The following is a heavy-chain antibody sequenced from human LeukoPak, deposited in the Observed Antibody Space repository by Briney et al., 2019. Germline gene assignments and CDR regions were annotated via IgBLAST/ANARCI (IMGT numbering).Heavy chain of an antibody. V-gene: IGHV4-59*01. CDR1: GGSISSYY. CDR3: ARGADSSGYYSIFYFDY. CDR2: IYYSGST. J-gene: IGHJ4*02. Sequence: SETLSLTCTVSGGSISSYYWNWIRQPPGKGLEWIGYIYYSGSTNYNPSLKSRVTISVDTSRNQFSLKLSSVTAADTAVYYCARGADSSGYYSIFYFDYWGQGTLVTVSS. D-gene: IGHD3-22*01.